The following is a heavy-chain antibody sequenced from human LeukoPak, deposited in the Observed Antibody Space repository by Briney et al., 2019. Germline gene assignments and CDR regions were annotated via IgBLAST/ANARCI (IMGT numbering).Heavy chain of an antibody. Sequence: GGSLRLSCAASGFTFSSYEMNWVRQAPGKGLEWLSYISYTGSNKYYADSVKDRFTISRDNAKNSLYLQINSLRAEDTAVYFCARVFVGENFDYWGQGTLVTVSS. V-gene: IGHV3-48*03. CDR1: GFTFSSYE. CDR3: ARVFVGENFDY. J-gene: IGHJ4*02. D-gene: IGHD1-14*01. CDR2: ISYTGSNK.